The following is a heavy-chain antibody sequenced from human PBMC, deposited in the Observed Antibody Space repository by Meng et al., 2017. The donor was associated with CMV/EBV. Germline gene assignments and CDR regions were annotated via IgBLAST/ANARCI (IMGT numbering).Heavy chain of an antibody. D-gene: IGHD3-16*01. Sequence: SVKVSCKASGGTFSSYTISWLRQAPGQGLEWMGRIIPILGIANYAQKFQGRVTITADKSTSTAYMELSSLRSEDTAVYYCARDSGRLRLGELPFDAFDIWGQGTMVTVSS. V-gene: IGHV1-69*04. CDR2: IIPILGIA. J-gene: IGHJ3*02. CDR3: ARDSGRLRLGELPFDAFDI. CDR1: GGTFSSYT.